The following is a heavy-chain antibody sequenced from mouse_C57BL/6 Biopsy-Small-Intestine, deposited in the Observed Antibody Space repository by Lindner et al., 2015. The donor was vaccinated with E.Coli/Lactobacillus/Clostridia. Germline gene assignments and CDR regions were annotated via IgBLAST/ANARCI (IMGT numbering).Heavy chain of an antibody. CDR3: VKGDDYDAWFAF. D-gene: IGHD2-4*01. CDR2: IRGKSNNYAT. Sequence: QLQESGGGLVQPKGSLKLSCAASGFSFNTYAMNWVRQAPGKGLEWVARIRGKSNNYATYYADSVKDRFTISRDDSESMLYLQMNNLKTEDTAMYYCVKGDDYDAWFAFWGQGTLVTVSA. CDR1: GFSFNTYA. J-gene: IGHJ3*01. V-gene: IGHV10-1*01.